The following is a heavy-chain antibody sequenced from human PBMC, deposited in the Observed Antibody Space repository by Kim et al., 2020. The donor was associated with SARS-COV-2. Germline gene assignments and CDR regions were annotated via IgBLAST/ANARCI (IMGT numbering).Heavy chain of an antibody. CDR2: ISSSGSTI. V-gene: IGHV3-48*03. CDR3: ARYLPGHFWRARESYYYYGMDV. CDR1: GFTFSSYE. D-gene: IGHD1-1*01. Sequence: GGSLRLSCAASGFTFSSYEMNWVRQAPGKGLEWVSYISSSGSTIYYADSVKGRFTISRDNAKNSLYLQINSLRAEDTAVYYCARYLPGHFWRARESYYYYGMDVWGQGTTVTVSS. J-gene: IGHJ6*02.